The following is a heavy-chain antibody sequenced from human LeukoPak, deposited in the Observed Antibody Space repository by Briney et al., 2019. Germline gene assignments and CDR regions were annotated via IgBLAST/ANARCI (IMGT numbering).Heavy chain of an antibody. CDR2: ISSSGTPK. Sequence: GRSLRLSCGASGFIFSDYYMSWIRQAPGKGLEWISYISSSGTPKYYADSVKGRFTISRDNAKKSLFLHMNSLRDEDTAVYYCVRDDGHHWFDFWGQGTLATVSS. D-gene: IGHD1-1*01. CDR1: GFIFSDYY. V-gene: IGHV3-11*01. J-gene: IGHJ4*02. CDR3: VRDDGHHWFDF.